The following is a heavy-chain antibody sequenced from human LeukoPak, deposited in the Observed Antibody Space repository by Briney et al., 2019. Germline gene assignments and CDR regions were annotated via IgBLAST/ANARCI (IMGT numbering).Heavy chain of an antibody. CDR1: GFTFSSYA. J-gene: IGHJ4*02. V-gene: IGHV3-23*01. D-gene: IGHD5-18*01. CDR2: ISGSGGST. Sequence: PGGSLRLSCAASGFTFSSYAMSWDREAPGKGLEWVSAISGSGGSTYYADSVKGRFTISRDNSKNTLYLQMNSLRAEDTAVYYCAKDWGYSYGETYWGQGTLVTVSS. CDR3: AKDWGYSYGETY.